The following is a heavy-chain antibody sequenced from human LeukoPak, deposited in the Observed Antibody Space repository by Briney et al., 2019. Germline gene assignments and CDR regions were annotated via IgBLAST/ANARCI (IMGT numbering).Heavy chain of an antibody. J-gene: IGHJ5*02. CDR3: ARQSSYCSSTSCYATNP. V-gene: IGHV5-51*01. CDR2: IYPADSTT. CDR1: GYSFATKW. D-gene: IGHD2-2*01. Sequence: GESLKISCRGSGYSFATKWIGWVRQMPGKGLEWMGIIYPADSTTKYSPSLQGQVTISVDKSISTAYLQWSSLKASDTAMYYCARQSSYCSSTSCYATNPWGQGTLVTVSS.